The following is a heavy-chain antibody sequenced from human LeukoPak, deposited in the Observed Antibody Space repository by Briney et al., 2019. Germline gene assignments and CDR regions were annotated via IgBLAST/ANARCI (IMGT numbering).Heavy chain of an antibody. Sequence: GGSLRFSCAASGFTFSSYAMSWVRQAPGKGLEWVSSISSSSSYIYYADSVKGRFTISRDNAKNSLYLQMNSLRAEDTAVYYCARSPCSGGSCYSDAFDIWGQGTMVTVSS. CDR1: GFTFSSYA. CDR3: ARSPCSGGSCYSDAFDI. J-gene: IGHJ3*02. CDR2: ISSSSSYI. V-gene: IGHV3-21*01. D-gene: IGHD2-15*01.